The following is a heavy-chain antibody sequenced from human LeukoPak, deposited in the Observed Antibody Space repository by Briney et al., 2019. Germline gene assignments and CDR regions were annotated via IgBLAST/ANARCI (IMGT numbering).Heavy chain of an antibody. CDR3: ARDIVAAGLFLDY. CDR1: GGSISSGSYY. Sequence: SETLSLTCSVSGGSISSGSYYWTWIRQPAGKGLEWIGRIYTSGSTNYNPSLKSRVTLSVDTSKNQFSLKLSSVTAADTAVYYCARDIVAAGLFLDYWGQGTPVTVSS. CDR2: IYTSGST. D-gene: IGHD1-26*01. J-gene: IGHJ4*02. V-gene: IGHV4-61*02.